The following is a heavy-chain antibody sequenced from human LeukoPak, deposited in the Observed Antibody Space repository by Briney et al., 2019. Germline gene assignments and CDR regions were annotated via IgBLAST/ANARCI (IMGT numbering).Heavy chain of an antibody. D-gene: IGHD4-17*01. CDR1: GFTFSSYN. Sequence: GGSLRLSCAASGFTFSSYNMNWVRQAPGKGLEWVSFIYSGGNTHYSDSVKGRFTISRDNSKNTLYLQMNSLRAEDTAVYYCARRAGEYSHPYDYWGQGTLVTVSS. CDR2: IYSGGNT. V-gene: IGHV3-53*01. J-gene: IGHJ4*02. CDR3: ARRAGEYSHPYDY.